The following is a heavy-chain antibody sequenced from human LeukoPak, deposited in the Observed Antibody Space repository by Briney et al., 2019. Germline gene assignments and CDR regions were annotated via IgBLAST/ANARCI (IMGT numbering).Heavy chain of an antibody. Sequence: ASVKVSCRVSGYTLTELSMHWERQAHGKGLGWVGGFDPEDGGTIYAHKFQGRVTMTEDTTTDTAYMELRSLRSEDTAVYYCATDRGQRGQRALYYDFWSGYSWVPFDPWGQGTLVTVSS. D-gene: IGHD3-3*01. J-gene: IGHJ5*02. V-gene: IGHV1-24*01. CDR1: GYTLTELS. CDR2: FDPEDGGT. CDR3: ATDRGQRGQRALYYDFWSGYSWVPFDP.